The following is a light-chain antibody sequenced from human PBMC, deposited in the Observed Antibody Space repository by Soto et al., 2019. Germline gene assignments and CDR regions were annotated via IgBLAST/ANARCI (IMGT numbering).Light chain of an antibody. CDR1: QDISNY. V-gene: IGKV1-33*01. CDR2: DAS. CDR3: QHYYTRPLL. J-gene: IGKJ3*01. Sequence: DIQMTQSPSSLSASPGDRVTITCQASQDISNYLIWYQQKPGKAPKLLIYDASNLETGVPSRFSGSGSGTDFTLTISSLQPEDVATYYYQHYYTRPLLFGPGTKVDIK.